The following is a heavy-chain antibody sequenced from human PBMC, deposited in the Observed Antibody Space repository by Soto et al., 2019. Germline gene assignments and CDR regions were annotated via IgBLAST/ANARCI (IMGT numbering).Heavy chain of an antibody. D-gene: IGHD6-19*01. V-gene: IGHV3-74*01. Sequence: EVQLVESGGGLVQPGGSLRLSCAASGFTFSNYWVHWVRQAPGKGLMWVSRINSDGTTINYADSVEGRFTISRDNAKNRLFLQMNSLRVEDTAVYYCARAGWYRFDYWGQGTLVTVSS. CDR3: ARAGWYRFDY. CDR2: INSDGTTI. J-gene: IGHJ4*02. CDR1: GFTFSNYW.